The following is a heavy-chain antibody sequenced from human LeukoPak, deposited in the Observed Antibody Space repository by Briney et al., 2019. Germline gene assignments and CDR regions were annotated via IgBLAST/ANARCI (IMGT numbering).Heavy chain of an antibody. CDR1: GYTFNNYG. CDR2: ISAYNGDK. J-gene: IGHJ3*02. CDR3: ARASASPTNSNSYYFETTKKNAFDI. V-gene: IGHV1-18*01. D-gene: IGHD3-22*01. Sequence: APVKVSCKPSGYTFNNYGITWVRQAPGQGLEWMGWISAYNGDKNYAQNLQGRVTMTTDTSTRTAYMELRSLSSDDTAVYYCARASASPTNSNSYYFETTKKNAFDIWGQGTMVTVSS.